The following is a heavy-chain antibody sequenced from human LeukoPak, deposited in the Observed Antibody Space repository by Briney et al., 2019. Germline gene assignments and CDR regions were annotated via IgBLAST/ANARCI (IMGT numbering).Heavy chain of an antibody. D-gene: IGHD6-13*01. J-gene: IGHJ3*02. Sequence: GGSLRLSCAASGFTFSSYSMNWVRQAPGKGLEWVSSISSSSSYIYYADSVKGRFTISRDNAKNSLYLQMNSLRAEDTAVYYCARDQLGAYSSSWYGHDAFDIWGQGTMVTVSS. CDR3: ARDQLGAYSSSWYGHDAFDI. CDR2: ISSSSSYI. V-gene: IGHV3-21*01. CDR1: GFTFSSYS.